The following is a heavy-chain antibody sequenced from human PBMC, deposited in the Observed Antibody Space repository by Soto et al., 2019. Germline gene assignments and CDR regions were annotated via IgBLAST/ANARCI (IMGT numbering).Heavy chain of an antibody. Sequence: GGSLILSCVVSGVTFSHSWMSWVRQTPGKGLEWVSTISGSGDNTYYADSVKGRFTISRDYTKNTLYLQMNSLRAEDTAIYYCAKDRVWFGESIDYWGQGALVTVSS. D-gene: IGHD3-10*01. V-gene: IGHV3-23*01. CDR1: GVTFSHSW. CDR2: ISGSGDNT. J-gene: IGHJ4*02. CDR3: AKDRVWFGESIDY.